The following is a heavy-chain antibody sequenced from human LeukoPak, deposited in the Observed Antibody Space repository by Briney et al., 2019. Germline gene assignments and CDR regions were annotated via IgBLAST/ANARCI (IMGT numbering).Heavy chain of an antibody. V-gene: IGHV4-39*07. J-gene: IGHJ4*02. CDR1: GGSISSSSYY. Sequence: SETLSLTCNVSGGSISSSSYYWGWIRQPPGKWLEYIGSIYYSGITYYNPSLKSRVTISLDTSKNQFSLKLSSVTAADTAVYYCARDHYYDSSTSWGQGTLVTVSS. CDR3: ARDHYYDSSTS. D-gene: IGHD3-22*01. CDR2: IYYSGIT.